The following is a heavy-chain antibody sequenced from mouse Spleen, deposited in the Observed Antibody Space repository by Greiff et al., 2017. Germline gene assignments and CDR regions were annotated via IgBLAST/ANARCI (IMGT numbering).Heavy chain of an antibody. D-gene: IGHD1-1*01. CDR1: GYTFTDSY. Sequence: VQLQQSGAELVRPGASVKLSCKASGYTFTDSYINWVKQRPGQGLEWIARIYPGSGNTYYNEKFKGKATLTAEKSSSTAYMQLSSLTSEDSAVYFCAYYYGSSYDAMDYWGQGTSVTVSS. CDR3: AYYYGSSYDAMDY. J-gene: IGHJ4*01. V-gene: IGHV1-76*01. CDR2: IYPGSGNT.